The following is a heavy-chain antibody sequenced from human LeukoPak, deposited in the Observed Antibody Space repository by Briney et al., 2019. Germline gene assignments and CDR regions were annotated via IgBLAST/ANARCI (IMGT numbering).Heavy chain of an antibody. D-gene: IGHD3-3*01. CDR3: ARDGSATYDFWSGSYPEWADYYYFYMDV. Sequence: ASVKVSCKASGYTFTSYGISWVRQAPGQGLEWMGWISAYNGNTNYAQKFQVRVTMTTDTSTSTAYMELRSLRSDDTAVYYCARDGSATYDFWSGSYPEWADYYYFYMDVWGKGTTVTVSS. V-gene: IGHV1-18*01. CDR2: ISAYNGNT. J-gene: IGHJ6*03. CDR1: GYTFTSYG.